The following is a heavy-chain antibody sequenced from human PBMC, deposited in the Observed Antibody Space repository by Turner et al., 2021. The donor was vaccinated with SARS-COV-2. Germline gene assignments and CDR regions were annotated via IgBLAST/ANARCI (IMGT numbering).Heavy chain of an antibody. Sequence: QVQLQESGPGLVKPSETLSLTCTVSGGSISSYYWRWIRQPPGKGLEWIGYIYYSGSTNYNPSLKSRVTISIDTSKNQFSLKLGSVTAADTAVYYCARTDGYNYDYWGQGTLVTVSS. J-gene: IGHJ4*02. D-gene: IGHD5-12*01. CDR1: GGSISSYY. CDR3: ARTDGYNYDY. V-gene: IGHV4-59*01. CDR2: IYYSGST.